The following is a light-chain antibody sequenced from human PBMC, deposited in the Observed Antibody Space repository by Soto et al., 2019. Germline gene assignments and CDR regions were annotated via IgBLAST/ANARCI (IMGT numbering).Light chain of an antibody. CDR2: EVH. V-gene: IGLV2-14*02. Sequence: QSALTQPASVSGSPGQSITISCTGTSSNVGYYSLVSWYQQHPGKAPKLIIYEVHKRPSGVPDRFSGSKSGTSASLAISGLQSEDEADYHCASWDNTLSGVVFGGGTKVTVL. CDR3: ASWDNTLSGVV. J-gene: IGLJ2*01. CDR1: SSNVGYYSL.